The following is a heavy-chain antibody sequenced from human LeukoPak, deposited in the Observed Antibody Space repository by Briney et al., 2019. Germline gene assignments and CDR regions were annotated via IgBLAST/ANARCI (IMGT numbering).Heavy chain of an antibody. V-gene: IGHV3-30*02. J-gene: IGHJ4*02. CDR1: GFTFSSSA. CDR3: AKRANWNDGTFDS. D-gene: IGHD1-1*01. Sequence: PGGSLRLSCAASGFTFSSSAMSWVRQAPGKGLEWVAFMQYDGSNKYYADSVKGRFTISRDNSRYTLYLQMHSLRTEDTAVYYCAKRANWNDGTFDSWGQGTLVTVSS. CDR2: MQYDGSNK.